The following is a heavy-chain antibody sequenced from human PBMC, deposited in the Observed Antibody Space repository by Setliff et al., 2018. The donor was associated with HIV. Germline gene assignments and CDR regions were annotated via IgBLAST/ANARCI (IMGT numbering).Heavy chain of an antibody. CDR2: INPNSGGT. D-gene: IGHD2-21*02. V-gene: IGHV1-2*02. CDR3: ARGVRATAYYYYYMDV. Sequence: GASVKVSCKASGYTFSTYGLTWVRQAPGQGLEWMGWINPNSGGTNYAQKFQGRVTMTRDTSISTAYMELSRLRSDDTAVYYCARGVRATAYYYYYMDVWGKGTTVTVSS. CDR1: GYTFSTYG. J-gene: IGHJ6*03.